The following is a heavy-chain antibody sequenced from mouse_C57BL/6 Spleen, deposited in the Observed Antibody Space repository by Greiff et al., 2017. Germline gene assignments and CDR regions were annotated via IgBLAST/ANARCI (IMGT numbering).Heavy chain of an antibody. J-gene: IGHJ1*03. D-gene: IGHD2-4*01. CDR3: ARSDYDYDWYFDV. CDR1: GYTFTDYY. CDR2: INPNNGGT. Sequence: EVQLQQSGPELVKPGASVKISCKASGYTFTDYYMNWVKQSHGKSLEWIGDINPNNGGTSYNQKFKGKATLTVDKSSSTAYMELRSLTSEDSAVYYCARSDYDYDWYFDVWGTGTTVTVSS. V-gene: IGHV1-26*01.